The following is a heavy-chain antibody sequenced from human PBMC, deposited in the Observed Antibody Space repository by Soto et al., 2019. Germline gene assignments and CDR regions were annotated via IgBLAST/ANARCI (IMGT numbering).Heavy chain of an antibody. V-gene: IGHV3-48*03. CDR3: ARDKDWAFDY. Sequence: GGSLRLSCVASGFPFSNYYMDWVRQAPGKGLEWVAVISGSEDNIHYADSVKGRFTISRDNAKNSVFLLLNSLRAEDTAVYYCARDKDWAFDYWGQGTPVTVSS. CDR1: GFPFSNYY. CDR2: ISGSEDNI. J-gene: IGHJ4*02. D-gene: IGHD3-9*01.